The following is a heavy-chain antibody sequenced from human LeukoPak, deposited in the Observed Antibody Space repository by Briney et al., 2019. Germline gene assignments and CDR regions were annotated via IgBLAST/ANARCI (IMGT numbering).Heavy chain of an antibody. CDR2: IYYSGST. CDR3: ARLHLVSSGWYPMADS. D-gene: IGHD6-19*01. V-gene: IGHV4-39*01. J-gene: IGHJ4*02. CDR1: GGSISGYY. Sequence: SETLSLTCSVSGGSISGYYWSWIRQPPGKGLEWIGSIYYSGSTYYNPSLKSRVTISVDTSKNQFSLKLSSVTAADTAVYYCARLHLVSSGWYPMADSWGQGTLVTVSS.